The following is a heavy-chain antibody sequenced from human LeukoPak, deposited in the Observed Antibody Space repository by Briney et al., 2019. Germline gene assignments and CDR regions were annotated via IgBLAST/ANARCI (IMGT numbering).Heavy chain of an antibody. CDR1: GYTFTSYD. D-gene: IGHD3-22*01. Sequence: ASVKVSCKASGYTFTSYDINWVRQATGQGLEWMGWMNPNSGNTGYAQKFQGRVTMTRNTSISTAYMELSSLRSEDTAVYYCCISSGYYEFAFDIWGQGTMVTVSS. V-gene: IGHV1-8*01. CDR3: CISSGYYEFAFDI. J-gene: IGHJ3*02. CDR2: MNPNSGNT.